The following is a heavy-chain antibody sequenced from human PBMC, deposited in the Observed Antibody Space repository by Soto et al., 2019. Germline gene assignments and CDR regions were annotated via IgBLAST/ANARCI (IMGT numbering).Heavy chain of an antibody. D-gene: IGHD4-17*01. Sequence: SDTLSLTCTVSGGSISSGDYYWSWIRQPPGKGLEWIGYIYYSGSTYSNPSLKSRVTISVDTSTNQFSLKLSPVAAADTAVYYCSAGQDYGGNSGLGYRREGTLVTV. J-gene: IGHJ4*02. CDR1: GGSISSGDYY. V-gene: IGHV4-30-4*01. CDR2: IYYSGST. CDR3: SAGQDYGGNSGLGY.